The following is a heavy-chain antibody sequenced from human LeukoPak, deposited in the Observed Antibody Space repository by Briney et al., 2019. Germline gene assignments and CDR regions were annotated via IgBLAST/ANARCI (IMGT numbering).Heavy chain of an antibody. D-gene: IGHD2-2*01. Sequence: GASVKFSCKAFGYTFITYYMHWVRQAPGQGLEWMGIINPSGGGTSHPQKFQGRVTMTRDTSTTTVYMELSSLRSEDTAVYYCASQKPSHILVVPSALDYWGQGTLVTVSS. CDR2: INPSGGGT. J-gene: IGHJ4*02. V-gene: IGHV1-46*01. CDR3: ASQKPSHILVVPSALDY. CDR1: GYTFITYY.